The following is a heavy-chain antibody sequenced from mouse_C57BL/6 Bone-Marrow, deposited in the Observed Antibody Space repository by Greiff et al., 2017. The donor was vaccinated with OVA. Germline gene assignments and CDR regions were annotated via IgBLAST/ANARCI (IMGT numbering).Heavy chain of an antibody. CDR2: IDPSDSYT. J-gene: IGHJ4*01. V-gene: IGHV1-50*01. CDR1: GYTFTSYW. CDR3: ARDRFLYAMDY. Sequence: VQLQQPGAELVKPGASVKLSCKASGYTFTSYWMQWVKQRPGQGLEWIGEIDPSDSYTNYNQKFKGKATLTVDTSSSTAYMQLSSLTSEDSAVYYCARDRFLYAMDYWGQGTSVTVSS.